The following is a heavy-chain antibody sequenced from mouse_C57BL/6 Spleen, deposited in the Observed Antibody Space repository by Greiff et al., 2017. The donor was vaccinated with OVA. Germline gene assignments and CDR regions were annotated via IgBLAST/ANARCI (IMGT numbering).Heavy chain of an antibody. V-gene: IGHV1-19*01. CDR2: INPYNGGT. CDR1: GYTFTDYY. J-gene: IGHJ4*01. CDR3: ARKYYYAMDY. Sequence: DVKLQESGPVLVKPGASVKMSCKASGYTFTDYYMNWVKQSHGKSLEWIGVINPYNGGTSYNQKFKGKATLTVDKSSSTAYMELNSLTSEDSAVYYCARKYYYAMDYWGQGTSVTVSS.